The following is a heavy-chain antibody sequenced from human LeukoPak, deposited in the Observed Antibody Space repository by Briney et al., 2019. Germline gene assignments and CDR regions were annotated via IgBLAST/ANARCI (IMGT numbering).Heavy chain of an antibody. CDR2: ISYDGSNK. Sequence: GGSLRLSCAASGFSFNSYGMNWVRQAPGKGLEWVAVISYDGSNKYYADSVKGRFTISRDNSKNTLYLQMNSLRAEDTAVYYCARVSPFQYCSGGSCYGPDVGYNWFDPWGQGTLVTVSS. CDR1: GFSFNSYG. J-gene: IGHJ5*02. V-gene: IGHV3-30*03. D-gene: IGHD2-15*01. CDR3: ARVSPFQYCSGGSCYGPDVGYNWFDP.